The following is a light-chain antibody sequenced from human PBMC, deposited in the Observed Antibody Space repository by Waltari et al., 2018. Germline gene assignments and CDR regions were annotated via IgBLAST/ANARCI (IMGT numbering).Light chain of an antibody. CDR2: ANN. J-gene: IGLJ3*02. CDR1: SGSISSNL. Sequence: FMLPQPHSASGSPGKTVTIPCPRCSGSISSNLVPRYQQRPGRSPTTVIYANNQRPSGVSDRFSGSIDSSSNAAPLTISGLKAEDEADYYCQSYYGTDWVFGGGTKLTVL. V-gene: IGLV6-57*01. CDR3: QSYYGTDWV.